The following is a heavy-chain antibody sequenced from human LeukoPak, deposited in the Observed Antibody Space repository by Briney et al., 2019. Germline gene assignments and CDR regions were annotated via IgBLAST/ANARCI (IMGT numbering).Heavy chain of an antibody. D-gene: IGHD6-19*01. CDR1: GFTFSSYW. V-gene: IGHV3-7*05. Sequence: QPGGSLRLSCAASGFTFSSYWMSWVRQAPGKGLEWVANIKEDGSRNHYVDTVKGRFTISRDNAKNSLYLQMSSLRAEDTAVYYCARQLSGWYDADPYWGQGTLVTVSS. CDR3: ARQLSGWYDADPY. CDR2: IKEDGSRN. J-gene: IGHJ4*02.